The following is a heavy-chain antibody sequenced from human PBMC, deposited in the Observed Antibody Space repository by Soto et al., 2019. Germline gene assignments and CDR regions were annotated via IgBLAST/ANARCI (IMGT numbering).Heavy chain of an antibody. CDR3: ARDREGVGAGLF. CDR1: GFTFSNYS. Sequence: EVQLVESGGGLVKPGGSLRLSCAASGFTFSNYSMNWVRQAPGKGLEWVSSISGSSSYMYYADSVKGRFTNSRDNAKNSLYLQMNSLRAEDTAVYYCARDREGVGAGLFWGQGTMVTVSS. D-gene: IGHD1-26*01. V-gene: IGHV3-21*01. CDR2: ISGSSSYM. J-gene: IGHJ3*01.